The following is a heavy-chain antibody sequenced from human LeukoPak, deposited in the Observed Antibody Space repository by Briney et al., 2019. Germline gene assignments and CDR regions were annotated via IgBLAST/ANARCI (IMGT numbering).Heavy chain of an antibody. CDR1: GFTFSSYT. CDR2: ISGSGGST. D-gene: IGHD4-17*01. J-gene: IGHJ3*02. Sequence: GGSLRLSCAASGFTFSSYTMSWVRQAPGKGLEWVSAISGSGGSTYYADSVKGRFTISRDNSKNTLYLQMNSLRAEDTAVYYCATTTDFYGDYEGDAFDIWGQGTMVTVSS. V-gene: IGHV3-23*01. CDR3: ATTTDFYGDYEGDAFDI.